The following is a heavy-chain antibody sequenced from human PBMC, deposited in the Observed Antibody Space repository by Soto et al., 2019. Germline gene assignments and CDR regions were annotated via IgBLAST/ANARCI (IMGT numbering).Heavy chain of an antibody. CDR2: IIPIFGTA. CDR1: GGTFSSYA. CDR3: ASYVATGAFDI. V-gene: IGHV1-69*05. D-gene: IGHD5-12*01. Sequence: GASVKVSCKASGGTFSSYAISWVRQAPGQGLEWMGGIIPIFGTANYAQKFQGRVTMTRNTSISTAYMELSSLRSEDTAVYYCASYVATGAFDIWGQGTMVTVSS. J-gene: IGHJ3*02.